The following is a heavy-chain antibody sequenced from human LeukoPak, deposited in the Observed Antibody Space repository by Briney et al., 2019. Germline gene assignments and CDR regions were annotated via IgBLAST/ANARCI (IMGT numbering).Heavy chain of an antibody. CDR2: INANSGTT. Sequence: GGSLRLSCTASGFAFSVYAMSWLRQPPGKGLEWVSTINANSGTTSYAASVRGRFTIFRDNSKNTLYLQLNTLRADDTATYYCAKPISGGLAVTADRFHPWGQGTLVVVPS. J-gene: IGHJ5*01. CDR1: GFAFSVYA. D-gene: IGHD6-19*01. V-gene: IGHV3-23*01. CDR3: AKPISGGLAVTADRFHP.